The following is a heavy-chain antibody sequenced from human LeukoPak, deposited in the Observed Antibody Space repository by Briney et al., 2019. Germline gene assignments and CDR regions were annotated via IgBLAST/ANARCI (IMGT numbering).Heavy chain of an antibody. CDR3: ARHGDSSGYHPNWFDP. D-gene: IGHD3-22*01. CDR1: GYSFTSYW. Sequence: GESLKISCKGSGYSFTSYWIGWVRQMPGKGLEWMGIIYPGDSDTRYSPSFQGQVTISADKSISTAYLQWSSLKASDTAMYYCARHGDSSGYHPNWFDPWGQGTLVTVSS. CDR2: IYPGDSDT. V-gene: IGHV5-51*01. J-gene: IGHJ5*02.